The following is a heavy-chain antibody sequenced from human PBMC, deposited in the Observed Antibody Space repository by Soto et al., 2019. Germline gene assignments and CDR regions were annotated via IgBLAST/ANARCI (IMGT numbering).Heavy chain of an antibody. CDR2: ISSSSTYK. D-gene: IGHD2-15*01. CDR3: TRGECNRETYSCFDY. Sequence: GGSLRLSCAASGFTFSSHSMNWVRQAPGKGLEWVSSISSSSTYKYYADSVKGRFTIARDNAKNSLYLQMISLRAEETAVYFCTRGECNRETYSCFDYWGQGTLVTVSS. J-gene: IGHJ4*02. V-gene: IGHV3-21*01. CDR1: GFTFSSHS.